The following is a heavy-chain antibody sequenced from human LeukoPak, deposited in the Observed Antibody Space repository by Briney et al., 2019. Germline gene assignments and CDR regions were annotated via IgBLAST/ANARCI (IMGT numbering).Heavy chain of an antibody. V-gene: IGHV4-59*12. Sequence: PSETLSLTCTVSGGSISSYYWSWIRQPPGNGLEWIGYIYYSGSTNYNPSLKSRVTISVDTSKNQFSLKLSSVTAADTAVYYCAGDYTLRSYRFDYWGRGTLVTVSS. D-gene: IGHD3-16*02. CDR3: AGDYTLRSYRFDY. CDR2: IYYSGST. J-gene: IGHJ4*02. CDR1: GGSISSYY.